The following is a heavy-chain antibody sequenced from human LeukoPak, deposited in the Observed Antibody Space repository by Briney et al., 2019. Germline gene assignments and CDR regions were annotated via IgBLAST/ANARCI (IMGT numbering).Heavy chain of an antibody. CDR2: IYYNWST. CDR1: GGFISIYY. V-gene: IGHV4-59*07. Sequence: SDTLSLTCTVSGGFISIYYWLCIRQPPAKGLEWIGYIYYNWSTNYNPSLKSRVTISVDTSKNQFSLKLSSVTAADTAVYYCARSPPRITMFGVAVEGWFDPWGQGTLVTVSS. CDR3: ARSPPRITMFGVAVEGWFDP. J-gene: IGHJ5*02. D-gene: IGHD3-3*01.